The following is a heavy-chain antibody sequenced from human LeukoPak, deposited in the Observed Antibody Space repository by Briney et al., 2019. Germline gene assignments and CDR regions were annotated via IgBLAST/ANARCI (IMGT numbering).Heavy chain of an antibody. CDR2: INANSVAS. J-gene: IGHJ4*02. Sequence: SGGSLRLSCAASGFTFSFSAMSWLRQPPGKGLEWVSTINANSVASSYAASVRGRFTISRDNSKSTLYLHLNTLRVEDTAVYYCAKDGATWRDPGAYWGQGTLVTVSS. D-gene: IGHD7-27*01. V-gene: IGHV3-23*01. CDR3: AKDGATWRDPGAY. CDR1: GFTFSFSA.